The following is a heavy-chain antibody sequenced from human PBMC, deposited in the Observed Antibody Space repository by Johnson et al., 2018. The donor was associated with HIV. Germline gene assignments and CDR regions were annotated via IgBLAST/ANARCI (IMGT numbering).Heavy chain of an antibody. CDR3: ARVLRGRWTYYDILTGSTHADHDAFDI. D-gene: IGHD3-9*01. V-gene: IGHV3-30-3*01. CDR2: ISSDGSNK. CDR1: GFTFSSYA. J-gene: IGHJ3*02. Sequence: QVQLVESGGGVVQPGRSLRLSCAASGFTFSSYAMHWVRQAPGKGLEWVAVISSDGSNKYYADYVKGRFTISRDTSKNTLSLQLNRLGAEDTGVYYCARVLRGRWTYYDILTGSTHADHDAFDIWGQGTMVTVSS.